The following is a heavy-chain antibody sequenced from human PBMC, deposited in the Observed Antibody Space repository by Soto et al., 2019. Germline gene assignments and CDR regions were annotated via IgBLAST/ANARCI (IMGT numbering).Heavy chain of an antibody. V-gene: IGHV3-48*02. CDR3: VRDRMWEQWLGPHDAFEI. CDR2: VNAAANDI. Sequence: EVQLVESGGGLVQPGGSLRLSCAASGFTFSILSMSWVRQAPGKGLEWISYVNAAANDIYYTDSVRGRFTISRDNAKNSLYLQMNSLRDDDTAVYYCVRDRMWEQWLGPHDAFEIWGQGTMVTVS. J-gene: IGHJ3*02. D-gene: IGHD6-19*01. CDR1: GFTFSILS.